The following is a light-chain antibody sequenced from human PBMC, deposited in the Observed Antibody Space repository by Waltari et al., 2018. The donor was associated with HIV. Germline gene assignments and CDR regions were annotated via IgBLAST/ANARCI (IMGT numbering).Light chain of an antibody. CDR1: SSNIGGTT. CDR2: NTN. J-gene: IGLJ3*02. V-gene: IGLV1-44*01. CDR3: AAWEDSLNGPV. Sequence: QSVLTQPPSASGTPGQRVTISCSGSSSNIGGTTVNWYQQVPGSAPKLLIYNTNQRPSGVPDRFSGSKSGTSASLAISELQSEDEADYYCAAWEDSLNGPVFGGGTQLTVL.